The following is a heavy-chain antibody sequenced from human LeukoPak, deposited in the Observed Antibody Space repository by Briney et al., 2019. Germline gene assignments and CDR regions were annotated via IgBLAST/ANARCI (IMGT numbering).Heavy chain of an antibody. CDR1: GGPISPYY. Sequence: KPSETLSLTCTVSGGPISPYYWSWIRQPPGKGLEWIGYIYYSGSTSYNPSLKSRVTISVDTSKNQFSLRLSSVTAADTAVYYCAREVIATAGYDYWGQGTLVTVSS. CDR2: IYYSGST. V-gene: IGHV4-59*01. J-gene: IGHJ4*02. CDR3: AREVIATAGYDY. D-gene: IGHD6-13*01.